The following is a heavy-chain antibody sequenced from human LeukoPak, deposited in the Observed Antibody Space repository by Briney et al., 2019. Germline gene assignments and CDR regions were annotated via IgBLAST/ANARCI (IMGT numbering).Heavy chain of an antibody. J-gene: IGHJ4*02. CDR2: ISAYNGNT. CDR1: GYTFTSYG. CDR3: ARNYDILTGYYGGEGDY. V-gene: IGHV1-18*01. D-gene: IGHD3-9*01. Sequence: ASVKVSCKASGYTFTSYGISWVRQAPGQGLEWMGWISAYNGNTNYAQKLQGRVTMTTGTSTSTAYMELRSLRSDDTAVYYCARNYDILTGYYGGEGDYWGQGTLVTVSS.